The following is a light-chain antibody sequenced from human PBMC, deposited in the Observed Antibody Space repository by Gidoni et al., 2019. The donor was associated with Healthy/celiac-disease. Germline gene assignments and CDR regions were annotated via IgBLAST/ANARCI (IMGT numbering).Light chain of an antibody. J-gene: IGKJ2*01. CDR2: AAS. CDR1: QSISSY. Sequence: DIQMTQSPSSLSASVGDRVTITCRASQSISSYLNWYQQKPGKAPKLLIYAASSLQSGVLSRFSGRGSGTDFTLTISSLQHEDFATYYCQQSYSTPPETFGQXTKLEIK. V-gene: IGKV1-39*01. CDR3: QQSYSTPPET.